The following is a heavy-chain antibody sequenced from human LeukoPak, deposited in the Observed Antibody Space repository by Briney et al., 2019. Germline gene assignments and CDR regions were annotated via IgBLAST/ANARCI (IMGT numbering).Heavy chain of an antibody. D-gene: IGHD3-10*01. V-gene: IGHV3-23*01. Sequence: GGSLRLSCAASGFIFKTYTMTWVRQAPGKGLEWVSSITGDCKYITYADSVKGRFTISRDNSKNRLYLQMNSLRAEDTAVYYCAKRPRGNYLDPFDYWGQGTLVTVSS. J-gene: IGHJ4*02. CDR3: AKRPRGNYLDPFDY. CDR2: ITGDCKYI. CDR1: GFIFKTYT.